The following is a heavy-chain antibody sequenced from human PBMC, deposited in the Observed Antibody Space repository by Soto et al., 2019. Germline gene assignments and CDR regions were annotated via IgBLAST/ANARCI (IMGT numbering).Heavy chain of an antibody. D-gene: IGHD3-10*01. CDR2: IIPILGIA. CDR1: GGTFSSYT. CDR3: ARDRRGDRGWFDP. V-gene: IGHV1-69*04. J-gene: IGHJ5*02. Sequence: GASVKVSCKASGGTFSSYTISWVRQAPGQGLEWMGRIIPILGIANYAQKFQGRVTITADKSTSTAYMELSSLRSEDTAVYYCARDRRGDRGWFDPWGQGTLVTVSS.